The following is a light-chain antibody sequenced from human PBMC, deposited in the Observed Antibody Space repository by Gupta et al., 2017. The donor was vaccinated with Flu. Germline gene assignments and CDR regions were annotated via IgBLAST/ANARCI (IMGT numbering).Light chain of an antibody. CDR1: RSLLHSNGYNY. CDR3: MQALQTPRT. J-gene: IGKJ1*01. CDR2: LGS. V-gene: IGKV2-28*01. Sequence: DTVMTQSPLSLPVTPEEPASISCRSSRSLLHSNGYNYLDWYLQKPGQSPQLLIYLGSNRASGVPDRFSGSGSGTDFTLKISRVEAEDVGVYYCMQALQTPRTFGQGTKVEI.